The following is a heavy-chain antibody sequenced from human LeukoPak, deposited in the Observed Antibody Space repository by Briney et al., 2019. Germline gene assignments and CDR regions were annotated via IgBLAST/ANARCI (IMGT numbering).Heavy chain of an antibody. V-gene: IGHV4-38-2*02. J-gene: IGHJ3*02. CDR2: IYHSGST. Sequence: SETLSLTCTVSGYSISSGYYWGWIRQPPGKGLEWIGSIYHSGSTYYNPSLKSRVTISVDTSKNQFSLKLSSVTAADTAVYYCASGYYGSGSYPDDAFDIWGQGTMVTVSS. D-gene: IGHD3-10*01. CDR1: GYSISSGYY. CDR3: ASGYYGSGSYPDDAFDI.